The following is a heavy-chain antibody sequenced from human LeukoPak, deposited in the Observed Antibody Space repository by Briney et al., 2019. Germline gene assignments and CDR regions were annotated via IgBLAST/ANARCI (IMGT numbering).Heavy chain of an antibody. D-gene: IGHD2/OR15-2a*01. CDR1: GFTSFDFP. Sequence: PGGSLRLSCEASGFTSFDFPMNWVRKAPGKGLEWVSHIRTDGTITYADSVKGRFTISRDDAKTSVYLQMNSLRDEDTAIYYCARDNIWAFDIWGQGTMVAVAS. V-gene: IGHV3-69-1*01. CDR2: IRTDGTI. CDR3: ARDNIWAFDI. J-gene: IGHJ3*02.